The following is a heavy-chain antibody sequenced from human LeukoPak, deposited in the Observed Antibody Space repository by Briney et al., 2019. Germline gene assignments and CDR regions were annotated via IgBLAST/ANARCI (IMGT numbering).Heavy chain of an antibody. J-gene: IGHJ4*02. CDR2: ISYNGNNK. D-gene: IGHD6-13*01. CDR1: GFTFSSYA. CDR3: AKDRSIAAADYYFDY. Sequence: TGRSLRLSCAASGFTFSSYAMHWVRQAPGKGLEWVAVISYNGNNKYNADSVKGRFTISRDNSKNTLYLQMNSLRSEDTAVYYCAKDRSIAAADYYFDYWGQGTLVTVSS. V-gene: IGHV3-30-3*01.